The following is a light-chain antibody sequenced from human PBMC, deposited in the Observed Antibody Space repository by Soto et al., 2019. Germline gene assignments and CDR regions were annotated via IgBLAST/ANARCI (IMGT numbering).Light chain of an antibody. CDR2: DAS. CDR1: QSISG. V-gene: IGKV1-5*01. CDR3: QQSNSYPFT. J-gene: IGKJ2*01. Sequence: DIQMTQSPSTLSASVGDRVTITCRASQSISGVAWYQQKPGKAPKLLIYDASSLESGVPSRFSGSGSGTDFTLTISSLQPDDFATYYCQQSNSYPFTFGQGTKLEIK.